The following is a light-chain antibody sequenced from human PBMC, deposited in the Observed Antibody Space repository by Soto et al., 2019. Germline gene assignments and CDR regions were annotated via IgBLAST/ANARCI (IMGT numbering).Light chain of an antibody. V-gene: IGKV3-15*01. CDR2: GAS. CDR3: QHYNNWPVT. J-gene: IGKJ2*01. CDR1: QSVSNN. Sequence: ERVMTQSPATLSVSPGERATLSCRASQSVSNNLAWYQQKSGQAPRLLIYGASTRATGIPARFSGSGSGTEFTLTISSLQSEDFAVYYCQHYNNWPVTFGQGTELEIK.